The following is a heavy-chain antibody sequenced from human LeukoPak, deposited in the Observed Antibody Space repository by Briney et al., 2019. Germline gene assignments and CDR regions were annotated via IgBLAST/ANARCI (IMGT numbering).Heavy chain of an antibody. CDR1: GYTFTSYG. D-gene: IGHD2-8*02. CDR3: ARDTDFDY. J-gene: IGHJ4*02. V-gene: IGHV1-18*01. CDR2: ISGYNGDT. Sequence: GASVKVSCKASGYTFTSYGISWVRQAPGQGLEWMGWISGYNGDTKYAQKLQGRVTMTTDTSTSTACMELRSLRSDDTAVYYCARDTDFDYWGQGTLVTVSS.